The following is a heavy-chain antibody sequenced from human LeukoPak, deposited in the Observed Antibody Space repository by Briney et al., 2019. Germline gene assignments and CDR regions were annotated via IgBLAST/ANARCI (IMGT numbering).Heavy chain of an antibody. CDR2: ISYDGSNK. J-gene: IGHJ4*02. D-gene: IGHD3-16*01. CDR1: GFTFSSYG. V-gene: IGHV3-30*18. Sequence: GGSLRLSCAASGFTFSSYGMHWVRQAPGKGLEWVAVISYDGSNKYYADSVKGRFTISRDNSKNTLYLQMNSLRAEDTAVYYCAKGGVMITFGGLDYWGQGTLVTVSS. CDR3: AKGGVMITFGGLDY.